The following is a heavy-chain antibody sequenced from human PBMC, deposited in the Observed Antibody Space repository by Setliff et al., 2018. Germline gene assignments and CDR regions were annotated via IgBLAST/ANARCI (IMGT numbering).Heavy chain of an antibody. J-gene: IGHJ6*03. CDR2: IYTSGST. CDR1: GGSISSGSDY. Sequence: KPSETPSLTCSVSGGSISSGSDYWTWIRQPAGKGLEWIGHIYTSGSTNYNPSLKSRVTISVDASKNQLSLNLRSVTAADTAVYYCARAISGWYSAHYYYMDVWGKGTTVTVSS. D-gene: IGHD6-19*01. V-gene: IGHV4-61*09. CDR3: ARAISGWYSAHYYYMDV.